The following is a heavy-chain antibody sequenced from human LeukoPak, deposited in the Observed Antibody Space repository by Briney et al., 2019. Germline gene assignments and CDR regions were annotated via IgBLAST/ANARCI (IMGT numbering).Heavy chain of an antibody. CDR2: INHSGST. D-gene: IGHD3-22*01. CDR3: ARELYSSGYHDAFDI. CDR1: GGSFSGYY. V-gene: IGHV4-34*01. Sequence: PSETLSLTCAVYGGSFSGYYWSWIRQPPGKGLEWIGEINHSGSTNYNPSLKSRVTISVDTSKNQFPLKLSSVTAADTAVYYCARELYSSGYHDAFDIWGQGTMVTVSS. J-gene: IGHJ3*02.